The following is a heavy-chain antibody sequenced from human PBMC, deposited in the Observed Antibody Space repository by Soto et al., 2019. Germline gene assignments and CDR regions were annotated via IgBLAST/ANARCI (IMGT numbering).Heavy chain of an antibody. D-gene: IGHD3-22*01. CDR1: GYSFTSYW. Sequence: PGESLKISCKGSGYSFTSYWIGWVRQMPGKGLEWMGIIYPGDSDTRYSPSFQGQVTISADKSITTAYLQWSSLKASDSAKYFCARSTYYDTTYYYGMDVWGQGTTVTVSS. J-gene: IGHJ6*02. CDR3: ARSTYYDTTYYYGMDV. V-gene: IGHV5-51*01. CDR2: IYPGDSDT.